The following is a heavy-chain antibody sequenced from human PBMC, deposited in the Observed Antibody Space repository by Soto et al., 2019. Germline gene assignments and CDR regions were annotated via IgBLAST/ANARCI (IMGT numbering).Heavy chain of an antibody. CDR3: ARGAPPRDVVVPAARDYYYYMDV. J-gene: IGHJ6*03. D-gene: IGHD2-2*01. V-gene: IGHV4-59*01. CDR2: IYYSGST. Sequence: PSETLSLTCTVSGGSISSYYWSWIRQPPGKGLEWIGYIYYSGSTNYNPSLKSRVTISVDTSKNQFSLKLRSLRSDDTAGYYWARGAPPRDVVVPAARDYYYYMDVWGKGTTVTVSS. CDR1: GGSISSYY.